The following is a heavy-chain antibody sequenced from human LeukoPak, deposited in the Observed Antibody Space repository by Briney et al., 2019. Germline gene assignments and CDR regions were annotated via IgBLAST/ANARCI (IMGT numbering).Heavy chain of an antibody. CDR3: AKDFSSGYSYVGNWFDP. J-gene: IGHJ5*02. V-gene: IGHV3-23*01. CDR1: VFTFSIYA. CDR2: MSGSCGST. D-gene: IGHD3-22*01. Sequence: GGSLRLSCAASVFTFSIYAMSCVRDAPGRGREGGSAMSGSCGSTYYADSVKGRYTISRENSKTTLYLQMNGLRAEETDVYYCAKDFSSGYSYVGNWFDPWGQGTLVTVSS.